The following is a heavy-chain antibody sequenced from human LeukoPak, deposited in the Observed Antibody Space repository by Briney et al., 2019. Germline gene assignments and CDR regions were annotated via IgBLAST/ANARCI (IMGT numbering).Heavy chain of an antibody. CDR3: AKDPPRAAWFSADYTNYGD. CDR1: QFIFSTYA. D-gene: IGHD4-11*01. V-gene: IGHV3-23*01. Sequence: GGSLRLTCAASQFIFSTYAMSWVRQAPGKGLEWVSGITSSGGSTYYADSVRGRFTISRDNSKNTLYLQMNSLRVEDTAVYYCAKDPPRAAWFSADYTNYGDWGQGTLVTVSS. CDR2: ITSSGGST. J-gene: IGHJ4*02.